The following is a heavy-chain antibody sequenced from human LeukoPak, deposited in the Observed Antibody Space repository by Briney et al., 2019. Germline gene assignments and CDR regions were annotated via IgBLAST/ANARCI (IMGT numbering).Heavy chain of an antibody. V-gene: IGHV4-30-2*01. CDR2: IYHSGST. Sequence: PSETLSLTCAVSGGSISSGGYSWSWIRQPPGKGLEWIGYIYHSGSTYYNPSLKSRVTISVDRSKNQFSLKLSSVTAADTAVYYCARVGYDFWSGYYTVNWFDPWGQGNLVTVSS. CDR1: GGSISSGGYS. J-gene: IGHJ5*02. D-gene: IGHD3-3*01. CDR3: ARVGYDFWSGYYTVNWFDP.